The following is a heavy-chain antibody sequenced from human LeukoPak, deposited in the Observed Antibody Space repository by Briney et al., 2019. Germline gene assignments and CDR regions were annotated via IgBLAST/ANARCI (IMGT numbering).Heavy chain of an antibody. J-gene: IGHJ3*02. D-gene: IGHD2-15*01. Sequence: SETLSLTCTVSGGSISSSSYYWGWIRQPPGKGLEWIGSIYTSGSTNYNPSLKSRVTMSVDTSKNQFSLKLSSVTAEDTAVYYCARHRSGGSQDDAFDIWGQGTMVTVSS. V-gene: IGHV4-39*07. CDR2: IYTSGST. CDR1: GGSISSSSYY. CDR3: ARHRSGGSQDDAFDI.